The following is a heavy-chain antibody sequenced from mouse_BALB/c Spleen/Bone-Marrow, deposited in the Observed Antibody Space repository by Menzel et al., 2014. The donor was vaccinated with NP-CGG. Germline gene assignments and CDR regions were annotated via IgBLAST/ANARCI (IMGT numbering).Heavy chain of an antibody. CDR2: IIPNSGYS. Sequence: VKLQESGAELARPGASVKMSCQASGYTFTRYTMYWEKKRPGQGLEWIGYIIPNSGYSNYNQKFKDKATLTADKSSSTAYMQLSSLTSEDSAVYYCTIRYYAMDYWGQGTSVTVSS. CDR3: TIRYYAMDY. D-gene: IGHD1-1*01. J-gene: IGHJ4*01. V-gene: IGHV1-4*01. CDR1: GYTFTRYT.